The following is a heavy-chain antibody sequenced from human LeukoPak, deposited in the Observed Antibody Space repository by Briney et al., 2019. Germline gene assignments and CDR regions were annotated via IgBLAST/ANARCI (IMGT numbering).Heavy chain of an antibody. CDR3: AREAVAGRGFDY. CDR1: GFTFSTYS. CDR2: ISSRSTVI. D-gene: IGHD6-19*01. V-gene: IGHV3-48*01. J-gene: IGHJ4*02. Sequence: PGGSLRLSCAASGFTFSTYSMTWVRQAPGKGLEWVSYISSRSTVIYYADSLRGRFTISRDNAKNSLYLQVNSLRVEDTALYFCAREAVAGRGFDYWGRGALVTVSS.